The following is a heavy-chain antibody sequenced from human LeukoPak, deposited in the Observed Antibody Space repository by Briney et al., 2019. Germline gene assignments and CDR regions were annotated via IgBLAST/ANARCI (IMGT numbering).Heavy chain of an antibody. J-gene: IGHJ4*02. CDR2: ISACNGNT. V-gene: IGHV1-18*01. CDR3: ARDRPSSSWYLFDY. CDR1: GYTFTSYG. Sequence: ASVKVSCKASGYTFTSYGISWVRQAPGQGLEWMGWISACNGNTNYAQKLQGRVTMTTDTSTSTAYMELRSLRSDDTAVYYCARDRPSSSWYLFDYWGQGTLVTVSS. D-gene: IGHD6-13*01.